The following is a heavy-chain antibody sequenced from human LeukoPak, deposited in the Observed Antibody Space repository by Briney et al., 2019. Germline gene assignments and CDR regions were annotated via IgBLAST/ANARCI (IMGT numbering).Heavy chain of an antibody. V-gene: IGHV3-64*01. CDR2: ISSNGAST. D-gene: IGHD1-26*01. CDR1: GFTFSSYA. CDR3: ARVGTGGTYLPWGAFDL. J-gene: IGHJ3*01. Sequence: GGSLRLSCAASGFTFSSYAIHWVRQAPGKGLEYVSLISSNGASTYYGNSVKGRFTISRDNSKQTLYLQVGSLRTEDMGVYFCARVGTGGTYLPWGAFDLWGQGTMVTVSS.